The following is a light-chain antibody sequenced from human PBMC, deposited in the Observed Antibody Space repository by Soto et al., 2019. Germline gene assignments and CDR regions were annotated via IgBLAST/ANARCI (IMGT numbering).Light chain of an antibody. Sequence: EIVLTQSPATLSLSPGERATLSCRASQSVSSSLAWYQQKPGQAPRLLIYDVSNRATGIPARFSGSGSGTDFTLTISSLEPDDFAVYYCQERSIWPLITFGQGTRLEIK. CDR1: QSVSSS. V-gene: IGKV3-11*01. CDR3: QERSIWPLIT. J-gene: IGKJ5*01. CDR2: DVS.